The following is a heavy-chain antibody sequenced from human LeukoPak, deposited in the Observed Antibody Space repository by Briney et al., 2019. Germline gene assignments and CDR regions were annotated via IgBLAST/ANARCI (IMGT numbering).Heavy chain of an antibody. D-gene: IGHD4-17*01. CDR3: ARDYGDYNFDY. V-gene: IGHV1-18*01. J-gene: IGHJ4*02. Sequence: ASVKLSCKASGYTFTSYRISWVRQAPGQGVEWMGWISAYNGNTNYAQKLQGRVTMTTDTSTSTAYMELRSLRSDDTAVYYCARDYGDYNFDYWGQGTLVTVSS. CDR1: GYTFTSYR. CDR2: ISAYNGNT.